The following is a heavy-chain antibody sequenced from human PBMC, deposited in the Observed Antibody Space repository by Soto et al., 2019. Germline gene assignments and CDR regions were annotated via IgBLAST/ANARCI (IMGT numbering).Heavy chain of an antibody. Sequence: SQTLSLTCAISGDSVSSNSAAWNWIRQSPSRGLEWLGRTYYRSKWYNDYAVSVKSRITINPDTSKNQFSLQLNSVTPEDTAVYYCARARYCSGGSCYSFVHYYYYRDVWGKGTTVTVSS. V-gene: IGHV6-1*01. CDR1: GDSVSSNSAA. J-gene: IGHJ6*03. CDR3: ARARYCSGGSCYSFVHYYYYRDV. D-gene: IGHD2-15*01. CDR2: TYYRSKWYN.